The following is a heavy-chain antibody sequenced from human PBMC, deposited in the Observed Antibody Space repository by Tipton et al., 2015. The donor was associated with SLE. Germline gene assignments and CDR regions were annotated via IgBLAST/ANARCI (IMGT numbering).Heavy chain of an antibody. D-gene: IGHD4-17*01. Sequence: TLSLTCTVSGGSINNYYWSWIRQPPGKGLEWIGYIYYTGSTHYNPSLKTRVTISVDTSKSQFSLNLRSVTAADTAVYYCARVAGDHDAFDIWGQGTMVTVSS. CDR1: GGSINNYY. CDR3: ARVAGDHDAFDI. V-gene: IGHV4-59*12. J-gene: IGHJ3*02. CDR2: IYYTGST.